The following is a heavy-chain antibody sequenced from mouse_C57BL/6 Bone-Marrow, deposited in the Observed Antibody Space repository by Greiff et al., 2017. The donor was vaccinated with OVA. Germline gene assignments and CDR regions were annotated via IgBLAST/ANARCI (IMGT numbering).Heavy chain of an antibody. CDR3: ARHYAMDY. V-gene: IGHV5-15*01. J-gene: IGHJ4*01. CDR2: ISNLAYSI. Sequence: EVKLVESGGGLVQPGGSLKLSCAASGFTFSDYGMAWVRQAPRKGPEWVAFISNLAYSIYYADTVTGRFTISRENAKNTLCLEMSSLRSEDTAMYYCARHYAMDYWGQGTSVTVSS. CDR1: GFTFSDYG.